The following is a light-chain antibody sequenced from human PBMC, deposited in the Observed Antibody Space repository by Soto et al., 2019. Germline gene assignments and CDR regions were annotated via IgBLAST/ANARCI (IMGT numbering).Light chain of an antibody. J-gene: IGKJ1*01. CDR3: QHYKSYSEA. V-gene: IGKV1-5*01. CDR2: STS. Sequence: IRMTQSPSSVSANIIDRVTITCRASQRISEFLNWYPQKPGKPPRLLIYSTSRVGSGVPSRFSGSVSGNSFSLSISNLQTDNFSTYYCQHYKSYSEAFGQGTKV. CDR1: QRISEF.